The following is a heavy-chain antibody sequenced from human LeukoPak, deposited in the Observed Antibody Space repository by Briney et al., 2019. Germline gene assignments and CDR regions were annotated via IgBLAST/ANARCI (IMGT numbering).Heavy chain of an antibody. CDR1: GFTFSSYA. CDR2: ISSSGGST. Sequence: GGSLRLSCAASGFTFSSYAMSWVRQAPGKGLEWVSAISSSGGSTYYADSVKGRFTISRDNSKNTLYLQMNSLRAEDTAVYYCAKDYFSGTISLNWLDSWGQGTLVTVSS. D-gene: IGHD1-7*01. V-gene: IGHV3-23*01. CDR3: AKDYFSGTISLNWLDS. J-gene: IGHJ5*01.